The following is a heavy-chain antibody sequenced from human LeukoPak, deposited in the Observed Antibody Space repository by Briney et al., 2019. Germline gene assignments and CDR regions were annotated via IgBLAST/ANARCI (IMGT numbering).Heavy chain of an antibody. J-gene: IGHJ4*02. D-gene: IGHD3-22*01. CDR2: ISGSGGST. Sequence: GGSLRLSCAASGFTVSSNYMSWVRQAPGKGLEWVSAISGSGGSTYYADSVKGRFTISRDNSKNTLYLQMNSLRAEDTAVYYCAKGTYYYDSSGYYTLYYFDYWGQGTLVTVSS. CDR1: GFTVSSNY. V-gene: IGHV3-23*01. CDR3: AKGTYYYDSSGYYTLYYFDY.